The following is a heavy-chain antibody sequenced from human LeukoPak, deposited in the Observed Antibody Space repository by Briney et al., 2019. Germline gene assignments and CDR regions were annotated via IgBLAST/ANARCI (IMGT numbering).Heavy chain of an antibody. CDR2: ISWNSGMI. CDR1: GFTFDDYA. Sequence: GGSLRLSCAASGFTFDDYAMHWVRQSPGKGLEWVSSISWNSGMIGYADSVKGRFTISRDNAENSLYLQMNSLRADDTALYYCAKDTNNNYVGRFDYWGQGTLVTDSS. D-gene: IGHD4-4*01. J-gene: IGHJ4*02. V-gene: IGHV3-9*01. CDR3: AKDTNNNYVGRFDY.